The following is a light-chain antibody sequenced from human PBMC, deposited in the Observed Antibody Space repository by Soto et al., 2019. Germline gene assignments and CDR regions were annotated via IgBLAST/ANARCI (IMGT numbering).Light chain of an antibody. J-gene: IGLJ1*01. CDR3: SSYLGSSTLSGV. CDR1: TSDVGGYDY. Sequence: QSVLTQPASVSGSPGQSITVSCTGNTSDVGGYDYVAWYQQHPGKAPKLMIYDVSSRPSGVSNRFSGSKSGNTASLTISGLQAEDEADYYCSSYLGSSTLSGVFGTGTKVTVL. V-gene: IGLV2-14*01. CDR2: DVS.